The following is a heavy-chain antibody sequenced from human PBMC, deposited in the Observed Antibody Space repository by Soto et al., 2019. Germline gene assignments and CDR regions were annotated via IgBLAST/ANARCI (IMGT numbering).Heavy chain of an antibody. Sequence: EVQLVESGGGLVQPGGSLRLSCAASGFTFSTYWMHWIRQVPGKGLEWVSRINSDASHTYYADSVKGRFTISRDNAKYTLPLQMSCLREEDTAVYYCVTEGSCNPTRRCGNWFDPCGVGTLVTASS. V-gene: IGHV3-74*01. D-gene: IGHD2-2*01. CDR1: GFTFSTYW. CDR3: VTEGSCNPTRRCGNWFDP. CDR2: INSDASHT. J-gene: IGHJ5*02.